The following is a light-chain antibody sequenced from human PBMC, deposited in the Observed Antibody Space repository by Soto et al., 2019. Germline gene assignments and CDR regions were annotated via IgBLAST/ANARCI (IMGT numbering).Light chain of an antibody. Sequence: EIVLTQSPGTLSLSPGERATLSCRASQSVSGTYLAWYQQKPGQAPRLLIYGASTRATGIPARFSGSGSGTEFTLTISSLQSEDFAVYYCQQYDNWPTFGQGTKVDI. CDR3: QQYDNWPT. V-gene: IGKV3-15*01. CDR1: QSVSGTY. CDR2: GAS. J-gene: IGKJ1*01.